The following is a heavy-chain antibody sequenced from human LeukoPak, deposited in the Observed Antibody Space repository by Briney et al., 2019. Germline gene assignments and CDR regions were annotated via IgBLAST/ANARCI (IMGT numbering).Heavy chain of an antibody. J-gene: IGHJ4*02. CDR1: GGTFSSYA. D-gene: IGHD6-19*01. Sequence: SVKVSCKASGGTFSSYAISWVRQAPGQGLEWMGRIIPILGIANYAQKFQGRVTITADKSTSTAYMELSSLRSEDTAVYYCARARYSNGWVFDYWGQGTLVTVSS. V-gene: IGHV1-69*04. CDR3: ARARYSNGWVFDY. CDR2: IIPILGIA.